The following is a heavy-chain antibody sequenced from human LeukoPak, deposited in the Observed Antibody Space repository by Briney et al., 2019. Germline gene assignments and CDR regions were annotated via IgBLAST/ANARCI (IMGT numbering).Heavy chain of an antibody. J-gene: IGHJ6*03. CDR3: AADSLPAEQQLKSSYYYYYYMDV. CDR2: IVVGSGNT. V-gene: IGHV1-58*01. D-gene: IGHD6-13*01. CDR1: GFTFTSSA. Sequence: GSSVKVSCKASGFTFTSSAVQWVRQARGQRLEWIGWIVVGSGNTNYAQKFQERVTITRDMSTSTAYMELSSLRSEDTAVYYCAADSLPAEQQLKSSYYYYYYMDVWGKGTTVTVSS.